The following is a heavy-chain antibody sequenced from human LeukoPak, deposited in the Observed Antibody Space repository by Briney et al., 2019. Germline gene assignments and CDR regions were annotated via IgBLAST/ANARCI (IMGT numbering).Heavy chain of an antibody. J-gene: IGHJ4*02. V-gene: IGHV3-7*03. D-gene: IGHD3-10*01. CDR1: GFTFSNYW. CDR3: AKDTSHYYGSGGFDY. Sequence: GGSLRLSCAASGFTFSNYWMSWVRQAPGKGLEWVANIKHGGREKYYVDSVKGRFTISRDNAKNSLYLQMNSLRAEDMALYYCAKDTSHYYGSGGFDYWGQGTLVTVSS. CDR2: IKHGGREK.